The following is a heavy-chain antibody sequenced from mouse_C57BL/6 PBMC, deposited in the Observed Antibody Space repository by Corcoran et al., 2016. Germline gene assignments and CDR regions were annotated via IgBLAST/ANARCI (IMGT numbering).Heavy chain of an antibody. CDR2: INTYSGVP. CDR3: EVGGYEYYFDY. CDR1: GYTFTTYG. V-gene: IGHV9-3*01. Sequence: QIQLVQSGPELKKPGETVKISCKASGYTFTTYGMSWVKQAPGKGLKWMGWINTYSGVPTYADDFKGRFAFSLETSASTAYLQINNLKNEDTATYFCEVGGYEYYFDYWGQGTTLTVSS. D-gene: IGHD2-14*01. J-gene: IGHJ2*01.